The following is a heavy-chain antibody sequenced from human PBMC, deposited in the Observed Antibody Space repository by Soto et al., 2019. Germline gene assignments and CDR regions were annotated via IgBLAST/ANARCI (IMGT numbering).Heavy chain of an antibody. V-gene: IGHV4-34*01. J-gene: IGHJ1*01. CDR1: GGSFSGYY. CDR3: ASADYGGNPTGVQH. CDR2: INHSGST. Sequence: QVQLQQWGAGLLKPSETLSLTCAVYGGSFSGYYWSWIRQPPGKGLEWIGEINHSGSTNYNPSLKSRVTISVDTSKNQFSLKLSSVTAADTAVNYCASADYGGNPTGVQHWGQGTLVTVSS. D-gene: IGHD4-17*01.